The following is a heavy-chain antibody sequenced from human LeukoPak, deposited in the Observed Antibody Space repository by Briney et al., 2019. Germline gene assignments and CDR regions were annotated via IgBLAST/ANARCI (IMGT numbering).Heavy chain of an antibody. J-gene: IGHJ4*02. CDR1: GFTFRSYA. CDR2: ISGSGVST. Sequence: GGSLRLSCAPSGFTFRSYAMSWVRQAPGKGLGGVSDISGSGVSTYYADSVKGRFTISRDNSKNTLYLQMNSLRAEDAAVYYCAKDLSGLGDFDYWGQGTLVTVSS. V-gene: IGHV3-23*01. D-gene: IGHD1-26*01. CDR3: AKDLSGLGDFDY.